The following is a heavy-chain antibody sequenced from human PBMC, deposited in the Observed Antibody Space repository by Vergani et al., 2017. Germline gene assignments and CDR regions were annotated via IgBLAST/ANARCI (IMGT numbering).Heavy chain of an antibody. CDR3: AKDDGITGTFDY. Sequence: QVQLVESGGGVVQPGRSLRLPCAASGFSFKNYGMHWVRQAPGKGLEWVAVISYDGSNKYYADSVKGRFTISRDNSKNTLYLQMNSLRAEDTAVYYCAKDDGITGTFDYWGQGTLVTVSS. J-gene: IGHJ4*02. CDR2: ISYDGSNK. D-gene: IGHD1-20*01. CDR1: GFSFKNYG. V-gene: IGHV3-30*18.